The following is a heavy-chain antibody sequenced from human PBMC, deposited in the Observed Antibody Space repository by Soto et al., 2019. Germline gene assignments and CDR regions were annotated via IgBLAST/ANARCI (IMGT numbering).Heavy chain of an antibody. CDR2: ISAYNGNT. CDR3: ARVAVLVPAAMLGYYYYGMDV. D-gene: IGHD2-2*01. J-gene: IGHJ6*02. Sequence: ASVKVSCKASGYTFTSYGISWGRQAPGQGLERMGWISAYNGNTNYAQKLQGRVTMTTDTSTRTAYMELRSLRSDDTAVYYCARVAVLVPAAMLGYYYYGMDVWGQGTTVTVSS. V-gene: IGHV1-18*01. CDR1: GYTFTSYG.